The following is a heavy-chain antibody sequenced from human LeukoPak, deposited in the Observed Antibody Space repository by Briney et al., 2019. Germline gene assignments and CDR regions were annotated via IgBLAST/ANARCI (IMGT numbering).Heavy chain of an antibody. D-gene: IGHD3-3*01. V-gene: IGHV3-48*03. CDR3: ARDDTTIFGVVIKGDY. Sequence: GGSLRLSCAASGFTFSSYEMNWVRQAPGKGLEWVSYISSSGSTIYYADCVKGRFTISRDDAKNSLYLQMNSLRAEDTAVYYCARDDTTIFGVVIKGDYWGQGTPVTVSS. CDR1: GFTFSSYE. CDR2: ISSSGSTI. J-gene: IGHJ4*02.